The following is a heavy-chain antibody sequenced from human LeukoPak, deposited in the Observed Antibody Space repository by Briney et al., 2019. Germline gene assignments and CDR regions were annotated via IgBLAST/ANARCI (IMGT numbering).Heavy chain of an antibody. V-gene: IGHV3-73*01. CDR1: GFTFSGSD. D-gene: IGHD3-22*01. Sequence: GGSLRLSCAASGFTFSGSDIHWVRQASGEGLEWVVHIRRKTNNYATADAASVKGRFTFSRDDSKNTAYIQMNSLKTEDTAVYYCTRHNYDRSGYGAFDIWGQGTMVTVSS. CDR2: IRRKTNNYAT. CDR3: TRHNYDRSGYGAFDI. J-gene: IGHJ3*02.